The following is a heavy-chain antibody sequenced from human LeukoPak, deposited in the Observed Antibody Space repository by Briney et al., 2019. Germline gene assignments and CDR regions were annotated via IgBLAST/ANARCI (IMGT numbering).Heavy chain of an antibody. V-gene: IGHV3-30-3*01. D-gene: IGHD1-26*01. CDR1: GFTFSSYA. Sequence: GGSLRLSCAASGFTFSSYAMHWVRQAPGKGLEWVAVISYDASNKYYADSVKGRFTISRDNSKNTLYLQMNSLRAEDTAVYYCARDRVGATDYFDYWGREPWSPSPQ. CDR3: ARDRVGATDYFDY. J-gene: IGHJ4*02. CDR2: ISYDASNK.